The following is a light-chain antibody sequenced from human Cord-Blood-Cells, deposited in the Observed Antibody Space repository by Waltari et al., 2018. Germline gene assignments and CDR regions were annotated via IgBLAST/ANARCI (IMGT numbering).Light chain of an antibody. J-gene: IGKJ2*01. CDR3: MQALQTPYT. CDR1: QSLMHSNGYNY. CDR2: LGS. Sequence: DIVMTQSPLSLPVTPGEPASISCRSSQSLMHSNGYNYLDWYLQKSGQSQQLLIYLGSNRASGVPYRFSGSRSDTDGTLKISRVEAEDVGVYYCMQALQTPYTFGQGTKLEIK. V-gene: IGKV2-28*01.